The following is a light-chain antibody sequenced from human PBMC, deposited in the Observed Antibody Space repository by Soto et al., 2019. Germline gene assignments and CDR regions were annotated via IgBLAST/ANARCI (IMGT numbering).Light chain of an antibody. CDR3: GTWDSSLSGVV. V-gene: IGLV1-51*01. Sequence: QSVLTQPPSVSAAPGQKVTISCSGSSSNIGNNYVSWYQQLPGTAPKLLIYDNNKRPSGIPDRCSGSKSGTSATLGITGLQTVDVDDYYCGTWDSSLSGVVFVGGTKLTVL. J-gene: IGLJ2*01. CDR1: SSNIGNNY. CDR2: DNN.